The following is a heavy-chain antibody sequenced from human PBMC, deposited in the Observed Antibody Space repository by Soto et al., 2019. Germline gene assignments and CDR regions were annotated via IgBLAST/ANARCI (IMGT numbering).Heavy chain of an antibody. J-gene: IGHJ4*01. Sequence: QVQLVQSGAEVKKPGSSVKVSCKASGGTFSSYDISWVRQAPGQGLEWMGGLIPIFGTANYAQKFQGRVTITADVSTITAYMELSSLRSEDTAVYYCARDLRPTTKYQFWSGYYWGHGTLVTVSS. D-gene: IGHD3-3*01. V-gene: IGHV1-69*01. CDR2: LIPIFGTA. CDR1: GGTFSSYD. CDR3: ARDLRPTTKYQFWSGYY.